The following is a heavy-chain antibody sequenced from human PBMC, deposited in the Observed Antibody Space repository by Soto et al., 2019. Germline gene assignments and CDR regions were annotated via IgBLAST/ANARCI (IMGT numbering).Heavy chain of an antibody. D-gene: IGHD5-18*01. CDR1: GGSFSGYY. CDR3: ARGSVDTARDYFDY. J-gene: IGHJ4*02. V-gene: IGHV4-34*01. CDR2: INHSGST. Sequence: PSETLSLTCAVYGGSFSGYYWSWIRQPPGKGLEWIGEINHSGSTNYNPSLKSRVTISVDTSKNQFSLKLSSLTAADTAVYYCARGSVDTARDYFDYWGQGTLVTVSS.